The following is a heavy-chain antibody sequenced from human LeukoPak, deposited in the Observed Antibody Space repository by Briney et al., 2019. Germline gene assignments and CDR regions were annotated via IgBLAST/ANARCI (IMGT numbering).Heavy chain of an antibody. Sequence: GGSLRLSCAASGFTFSSYEMNWVRQAPGKGLEWASYISSSGSTIYYADSVKGRFTISRDNAKNSLYLQMNSLRAEDTAVYYCARDRNYYDSSGLYWGQGTLVTVSS. J-gene: IGHJ4*02. V-gene: IGHV3-48*03. CDR2: ISSSGSTI. CDR3: ARDRNYYDSSGLY. CDR1: GFTFSSYE. D-gene: IGHD3-22*01.